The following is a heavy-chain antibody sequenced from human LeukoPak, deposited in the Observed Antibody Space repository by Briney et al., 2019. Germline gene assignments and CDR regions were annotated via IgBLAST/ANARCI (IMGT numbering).Heavy chain of an antibody. CDR2: ISSSGSTI. CDR1: GFTFSSYE. CDR3: ARRAGAYSHPYDY. D-gene: IGHD4/OR15-4a*01. J-gene: IGHJ4*02. Sequence: GGSLRLSCAASGFTFSSYEMNWVRQAPGKGLEWVSYISSSGSTIYYADSVKGRFAISRDNSKNTLYLQMNSLRAEDTAVYYCARRAGAYSHPYDYWGQGTLVTVSS. V-gene: IGHV3-48*03.